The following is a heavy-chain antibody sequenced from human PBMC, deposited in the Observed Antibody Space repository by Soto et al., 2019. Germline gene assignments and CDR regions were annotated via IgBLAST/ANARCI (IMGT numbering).Heavy chain of an antibody. Sequence: GGSLRLSCSASGFTFSSYAMHWVRQAPGKGLEYVSAISSNGGSTYYADSVKGRFTISRDNSKNTLYLQMSSLRAEDTAVYYCVKDGYRGDFWSGYYTEYWGQGTLVTV. D-gene: IGHD3-3*01. CDR3: VKDGYRGDFWSGYYTEY. V-gene: IGHV3-64D*06. CDR2: ISSNGGST. CDR1: GFTFSSYA. J-gene: IGHJ4*02.